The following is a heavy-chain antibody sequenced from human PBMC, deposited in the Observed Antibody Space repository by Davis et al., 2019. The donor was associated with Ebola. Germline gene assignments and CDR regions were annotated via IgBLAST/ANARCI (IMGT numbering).Heavy chain of an antibody. Sequence: GESLKISCAASGFTFSSYAMSWVRQAPGKGLEWVSAISGSGGSTYYADSVKGRFTISRDNSKNTLYLQMNSLRAEDTAVYYCATAWDIVVVPAADDAFDIWGQGTMVTVSS. CDR2: ISGSGGST. J-gene: IGHJ3*02. D-gene: IGHD2-2*01. V-gene: IGHV3-23*01. CDR3: ATAWDIVVVPAADDAFDI. CDR1: GFTFSSYA.